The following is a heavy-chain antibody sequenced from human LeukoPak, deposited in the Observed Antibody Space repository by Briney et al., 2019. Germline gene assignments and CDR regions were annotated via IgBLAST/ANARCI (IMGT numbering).Heavy chain of an antibody. CDR3: ARRPVGATTRYFDY. Sequence: SETLSLTCAVYGGSFSGYYWSWIRQPPGKGLEWIGEINHSGSTNYNPSLKSRVTISVDTSKNQFSLKLSSVTAADTAVYYCARRPVGATTRYFDYWGHGTLVTVSS. CDR2: INHSGST. D-gene: IGHD1-26*01. V-gene: IGHV4-34*01. CDR1: GGSFSGYY. J-gene: IGHJ4*01.